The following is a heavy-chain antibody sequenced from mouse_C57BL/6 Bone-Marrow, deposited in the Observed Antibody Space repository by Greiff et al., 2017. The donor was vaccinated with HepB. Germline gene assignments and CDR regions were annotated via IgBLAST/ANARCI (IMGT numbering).Heavy chain of an antibody. CDR1: GYTFTSYW. D-gene: IGHD1-1*01. CDR3: ARSGGISRWYFDV. Sequence: QVQLQQPGAELVMPGASVKLSCKASGYTFTSYWMHWVKQRPGQGLEWIGEIDPSDSYTNYNQKFKGKSTLTVDKSSSTAYMQLSSLTSEDSAVYYCARSGGISRWYFDVWGTGTTVTVSS. J-gene: IGHJ1*03. CDR2: IDPSDSYT. V-gene: IGHV1-69*01.